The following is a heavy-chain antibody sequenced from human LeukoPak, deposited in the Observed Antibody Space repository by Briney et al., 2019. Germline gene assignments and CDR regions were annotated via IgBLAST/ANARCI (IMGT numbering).Heavy chain of an antibody. CDR1: GYTFSNYG. CDR2: INTYNDDA. CDR3: ARVLRSPYGNYGDTEGAFDI. V-gene: IGHV1-18*01. Sequence: ASVKVSCKAFGYTFSNYGITWVRQAPGQGLEWMRWINTYNDDAKYAQKLQGRVTMTTDTSTSTASMELRSLRSEDTAVYYCARVLRSPYGNYGDTEGAFDIWGQGTMVTVSS. J-gene: IGHJ3*02. D-gene: IGHD4-17*01.